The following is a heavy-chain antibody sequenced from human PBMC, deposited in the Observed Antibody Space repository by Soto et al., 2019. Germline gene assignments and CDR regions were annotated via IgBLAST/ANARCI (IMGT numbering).Heavy chain of an antibody. D-gene: IGHD2-2*03. J-gene: IGHJ6*02. V-gene: IGHV1-69*13. CDR3: ARDLGFGYCSSTSCYFHALGYYYYGMDV. CDR1: GGTFSSYA. Sequence: SVKVSCKASGGTFSSYAISWVRQSPGQGLEWMGGIIPIFGTANYAQKFQGRVTITADESTSTAYMELSSLRSEDTAVYYCARDLGFGYCSSTSCYFHALGYYYYGMDVLGQGTTVTVSS. CDR2: IIPIFGTA.